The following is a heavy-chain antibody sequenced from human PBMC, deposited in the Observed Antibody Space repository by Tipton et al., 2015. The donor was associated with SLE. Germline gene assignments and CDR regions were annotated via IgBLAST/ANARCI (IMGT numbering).Heavy chain of an antibody. Sequence: SLRLSCAASGFTFSSYDMLWVRQAPGKGLEWVAVISYDGSNKYYGDSVKGRFTISRDTSKNTLYLQMNSLRAEDTAVYYCAKFPPRRDIVVVPAAGFFDYWGQGTLVTVSS. CDR2: ISYDGSNK. J-gene: IGHJ4*02. CDR3: AKFPPRRDIVVVPAAGFFDY. V-gene: IGHV3-30-3*02. CDR1: GFTFSSYD. D-gene: IGHD2-2*01.